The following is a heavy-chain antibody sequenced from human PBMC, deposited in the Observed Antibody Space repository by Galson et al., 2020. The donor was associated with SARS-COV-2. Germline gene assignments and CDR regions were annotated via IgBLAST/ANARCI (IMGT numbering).Heavy chain of an antibody. CDR2: IWYDGSNK. V-gene: IGHV3-33*01. D-gene: IGHD3-9*01. J-gene: IGHJ3*02. Sequence: GGSLRLSCAASGFTFNIYGMNWVRQAPGKGLEWVAFIWYDGSNKYYADSVKGRFTISRDNSKNTLYLQMNSLRADDTAVYYCASDRLGMYEAFDIWGQGTMVAGSS. CDR1: GFTFNIYG. CDR3: ASDRLGMYEAFDI.